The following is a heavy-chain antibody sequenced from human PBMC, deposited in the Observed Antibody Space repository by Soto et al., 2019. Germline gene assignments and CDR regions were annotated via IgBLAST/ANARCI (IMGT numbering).Heavy chain of an antibody. V-gene: IGHV4-59*08. CDR2: IYYSGST. J-gene: IGHJ5*02. D-gene: IGHD3-10*01. Sequence: SETLSLTCTVSGGSISSYYWSWIRQPPEKGLEWIGYIYYSGSTNYNPSLKSRVTISVDTSKNQFSLKLSSVTAADTAVYYCARRAPRGDNWFDPWGQGTLVTSPQ. CDR3: ARRAPRGDNWFDP. CDR1: GGSISSYY.